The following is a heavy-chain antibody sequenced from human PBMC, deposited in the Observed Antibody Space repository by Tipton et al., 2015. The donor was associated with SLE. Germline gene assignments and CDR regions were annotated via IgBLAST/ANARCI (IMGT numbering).Heavy chain of an antibody. V-gene: IGHV4-4*07. J-gene: IGHJ5*02. CDR2: IYNIGSA. D-gene: IGHD2-15*01. Sequence: LRLSCTVSGGTVSYFYWNWIRQPAGKGLEWIGRIYNIGSANYNPSLKSRVTMSLDRSQNEFSLKLSSVTAADTAVYYCARDQAGGNNWFDPWGQGVPVTVSS. CDR1: GGTVSYFY. CDR3: ARDQAGGNNWFDP.